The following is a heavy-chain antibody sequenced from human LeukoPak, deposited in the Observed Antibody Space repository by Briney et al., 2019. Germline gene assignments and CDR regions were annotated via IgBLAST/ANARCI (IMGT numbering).Heavy chain of an antibody. V-gene: IGHV3-49*03. CDR2: ISGGTT. CDR3: SRGSGWLSVY. D-gene: IGHD6-19*01. Sequence: GGSLRLSCTASGFTFGDYLMSWFRQASGKGLEWIGFISGGTTEYAASVKGRFTIPRDDSTSIAYLQMNSLTTEDTAVYYCSRGSGWLSVYWGQGTLVTVSS. J-gene: IGHJ4*02. CDR1: GFTFGDYL.